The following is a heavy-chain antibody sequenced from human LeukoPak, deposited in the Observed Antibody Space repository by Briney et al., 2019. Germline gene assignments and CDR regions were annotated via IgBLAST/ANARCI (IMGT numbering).Heavy chain of an antibody. CDR3: ARGCSAGTPRNWFDP. J-gene: IGHJ5*02. CDR1: GDSISSYY. Sequence: PSETVSLTCTVSGDSISSYYWSWIRQPPGKGLEWIGCIYYSGNTNYHPSLKSRVTISIDTSKNQFSLKLNSVTAADTAVYYCARGCSAGTPRNWFDPWGQGTLVTVSS. CDR2: IYYSGNT. V-gene: IGHV4-59*01. D-gene: IGHD6-13*01.